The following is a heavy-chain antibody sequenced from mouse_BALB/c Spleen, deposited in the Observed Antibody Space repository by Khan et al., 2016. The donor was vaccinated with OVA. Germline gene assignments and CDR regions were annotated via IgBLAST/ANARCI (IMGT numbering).Heavy chain of an antibody. D-gene: IGHD1-1*01. CDR3: TTGWGYTMDY. V-gene: IGHV14-4*02. CDR1: GFNIRHYY. Sequence: EVQLQESGADLVRSGASVKLSCIASGFNIRHYYLHWVKQRPEQGLEWIGWIDPDNGDTEYDPKFQGKATMTADTSSNTAYLQLSSRTSEDTAVYYCTTGWGYTMDYWGQGTSVTVSS. CDR2: IDPDNGDT. J-gene: IGHJ4*01.